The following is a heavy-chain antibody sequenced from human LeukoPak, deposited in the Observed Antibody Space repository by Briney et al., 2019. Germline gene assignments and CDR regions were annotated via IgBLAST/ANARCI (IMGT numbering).Heavy chain of an antibody. CDR2: ISDVGSNT. CDR3: AKDADTATIIYWYFDL. D-gene: IGHD5-18*01. CDR1: GFTLSSFG. Sequence: GGSLRLSCTASGFTLSSFGMHWVRQAPGKGLEWVAVISDVGSNTYYADSVKGRFTISRDNSKNTLYLQLNSLRAEDTAVYYCAKDADTATIIYWYFDLWGRGTLVTVSS. J-gene: IGHJ2*01. V-gene: IGHV3-30*18.